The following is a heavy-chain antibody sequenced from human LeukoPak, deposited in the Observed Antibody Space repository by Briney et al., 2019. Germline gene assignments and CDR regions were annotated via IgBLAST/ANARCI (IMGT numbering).Heavy chain of an antibody. Sequence: SETLSLTCTVSGGSITSSSYYWGWISQPPEKGLQWIGSIYYSGSTHYTPSLKSRVTISIDTSKNQFSLKLNSVTAADTAVYYCARGRRDGYTLYYMDVWGKGTTVTFSS. CDR1: GGSITSSSYY. J-gene: IGHJ6*03. CDR2: IYYSGST. D-gene: IGHD5-24*01. V-gene: IGHV4-39*01. CDR3: ARGRRDGYTLYYMDV.